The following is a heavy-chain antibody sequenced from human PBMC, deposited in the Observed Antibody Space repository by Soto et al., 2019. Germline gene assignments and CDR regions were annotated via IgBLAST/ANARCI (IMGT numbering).Heavy chain of an antibody. CDR1: GFTFSSYW. J-gene: IGHJ4*02. D-gene: IGHD3-3*01. CDR2: INSDGSST. V-gene: IGHV3-74*01. CDR3: AAAGPITIFGVVR. Sequence: GGSLRLSCAASGFTFSSYWMHWVRQAPGKGLVWVSRINSDGSSTSYADSVKGRFTISRDNAKNTLYLQMNSLRAEDTAVYYCAAAGPITIFGVVRWGQGTLVTVSS.